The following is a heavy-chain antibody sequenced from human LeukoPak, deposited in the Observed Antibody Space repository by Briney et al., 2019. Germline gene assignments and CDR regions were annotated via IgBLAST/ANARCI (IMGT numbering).Heavy chain of an antibody. V-gene: IGHV1-2*02. CDR1: GYTFTGYY. D-gene: IGHD3-10*01. CDR2: INPNSGGT. J-gene: IGHJ5*02. CDR3: VSGSGSFYVP. Sequence: GASVKVSCKASGYTFTGYYMHWVRQAPGQGLEWMGWINPNSGGTSYAQKFQGRVTMTRDTSISAAYMELSRLTSDDTAVYYCVSGSGSFYVPWGQGTLVTVST.